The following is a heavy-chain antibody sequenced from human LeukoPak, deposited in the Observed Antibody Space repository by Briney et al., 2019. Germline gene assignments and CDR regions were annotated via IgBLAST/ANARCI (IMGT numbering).Heavy chain of an antibody. V-gene: IGHV3-30*18. J-gene: IGHJ4*02. CDR3: AKEVGYGSPYFDY. CDR2: ISFDESSE. Sequence: GGSLRLSCAASGFTFSNYGMHWVRQAPGKGLGWVALISFDESSEYYADSVKGRFSISRDNSKNTLYLQMNNARVDDTAVYYCAKEVGYGSPYFDYWGQGTLVTVSS. CDR1: GFTFSNYG. D-gene: IGHD5-12*01.